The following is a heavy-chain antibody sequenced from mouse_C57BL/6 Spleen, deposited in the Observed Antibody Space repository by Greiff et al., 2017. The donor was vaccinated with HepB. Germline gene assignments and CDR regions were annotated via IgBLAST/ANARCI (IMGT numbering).Heavy chain of an antibody. D-gene: IGHD2-4*01. CDR1: GYAFSSSW. J-gene: IGHJ3*01. V-gene: IGHV1-82*01. CDR3: ARGDDYFY. CDR2: IYPGDGDT. Sequence: QVQLQQSGPELVKPGASVKISCKASGYAFSSSWMNWVKQRPGKGLEWIGRIYPGDGDTNYNGKFKGKATLTADKSSSTAYMQLSSLTSEDSAVYCCARGDDYFYWGQGTLVTVSA.